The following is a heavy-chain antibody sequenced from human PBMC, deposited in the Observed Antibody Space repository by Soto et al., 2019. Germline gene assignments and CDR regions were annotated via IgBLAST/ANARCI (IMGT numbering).Heavy chain of an antibody. J-gene: IGHJ3*01. Sequence: EVQLVESGGGLVKPGGSLRLSCAASGFTFSNAWMYWVRQAPGKGLEWVGRIKTRGEGGTTDDAAPVKGRFTISRDDSKNTLHLEMNSLKTEYTAVYYCARDRPYSAGALNPWGQGTMVNVSS. D-gene: IGHD6-13*01. CDR1: GFTFSNAW. CDR2: IKTRGEGGTT. CDR3: ARDRPYSAGALNP. V-gene: IGHV3-15*01.